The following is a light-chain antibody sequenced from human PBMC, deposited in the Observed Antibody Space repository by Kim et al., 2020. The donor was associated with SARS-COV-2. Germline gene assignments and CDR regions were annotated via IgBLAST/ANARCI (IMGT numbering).Light chain of an antibody. Sequence: EIVLTQSPAPLSLSPGERATLSCEASQSVSSYLAWYQQKPGQAPRLLIYDASNRATGIPARFSGSGSGTDFTLTINSLEPEDFAVYYCQQRSNWPLTFGGGTKVEI. CDR1: QSVSSY. V-gene: IGKV3-11*01. CDR3: QQRSNWPLT. J-gene: IGKJ4*01. CDR2: DAS.